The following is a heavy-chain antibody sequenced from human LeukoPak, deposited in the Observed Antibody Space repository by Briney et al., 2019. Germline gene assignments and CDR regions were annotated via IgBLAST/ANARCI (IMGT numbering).Heavy chain of an antibody. CDR3: ARDVAGSLDY. D-gene: IGHD1-26*01. Sequence: GGSLRLSCVASGFTFSSYWMAWVRQAPVKGLEWVANIKQDESEKNCVDSVKGRFTISRDNAKNSLFLQMNSLRVEDTAVYYCARDVAGSLDYWGQGTLVTVSS. J-gene: IGHJ4*02. V-gene: IGHV3-7*01. CDR1: GFTFSSYW. CDR2: IKQDESEK.